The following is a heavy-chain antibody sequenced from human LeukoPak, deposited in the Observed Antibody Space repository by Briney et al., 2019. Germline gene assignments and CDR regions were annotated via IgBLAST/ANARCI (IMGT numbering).Heavy chain of an antibody. D-gene: IGHD2-8*01. J-gene: IGHJ4*02. Sequence: GGSLRLSCTGSGFPFNMFGIHWVRQAPGQGLDWVSGLSRGGGSTNYADSVKGRFTISRDYSKNMVFLQMNSLRPEDTAVYYCAKEQRIRHCSEGVCMEGYYFDSWGQGSLVTVSS. CDR1: GFPFNMFG. CDR2: LSRGGGST. V-gene: IGHV3-23*01. CDR3: AKEQRIRHCSEGVCMEGYYFDS.